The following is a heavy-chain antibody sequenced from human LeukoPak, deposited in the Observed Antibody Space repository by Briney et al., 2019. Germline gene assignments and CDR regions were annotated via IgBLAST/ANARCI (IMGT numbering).Heavy chain of an antibody. CDR1: GGSISSSSYY. D-gene: IGHD6-19*01. V-gene: IGHV4-39*07. CDR2: IYYSGST. CDR3: ARSRIVLADSLDP. J-gene: IGHJ5*02. Sequence: PSETLSLTCTVSGGSISSSSYYWGWIRQPPGKGLEWIGSIYYSGSTYYNPSLKSQVTISVDTSKNQFSLKLSSVTAADTAVYYCARSRIVLADSLDPWGQGTLVTVSS.